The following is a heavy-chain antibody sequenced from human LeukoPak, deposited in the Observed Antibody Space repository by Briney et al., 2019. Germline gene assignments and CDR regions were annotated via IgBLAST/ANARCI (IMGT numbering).Heavy chain of an antibody. CDR2: IYSGGST. Sequence: GGSLRLSCAASGFTVSSNYMGWVRQAPGKGLEWVSVIYSGGSTYYADSVKGRFTISRDNSKNTLYLQMNSLRAEDTAVYYCARAYYDFWSGYYYWDYWGQGTLVTVSS. J-gene: IGHJ4*02. V-gene: IGHV3-53*01. CDR1: GFTVSSNY. CDR3: ARAYYDFWSGYYYWDY. D-gene: IGHD3-3*01.